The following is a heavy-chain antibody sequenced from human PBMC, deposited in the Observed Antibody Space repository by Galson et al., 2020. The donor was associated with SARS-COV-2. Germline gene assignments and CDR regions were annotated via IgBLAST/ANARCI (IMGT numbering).Heavy chain of an antibody. Sequence: GGSLRLSCAASGFSFSTNSVNWVRQAPGKWLEWVSYISTRSNYIYYADSVKGRFTISRDNAKNSLLLQMNSLRVEDTAVYYCASGGYTTGWGAFDIWGQGTKVTVSS. CDR2: ISTRSNYI. CDR3: ASGGYTTGWGAFDI. V-gene: IGHV3-21*01. CDR1: GFSFSTNS. J-gene: IGHJ3*02. D-gene: IGHD2-8*02.